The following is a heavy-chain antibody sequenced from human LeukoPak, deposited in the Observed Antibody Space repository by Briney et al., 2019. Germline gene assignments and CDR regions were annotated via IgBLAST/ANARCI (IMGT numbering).Heavy chain of an antibody. CDR2: MNPNSGNT. V-gene: IGHV1-8*03. CDR3: ARGIYYGSGSYNDY. CDR1: GYTFTSYG. D-gene: IGHD3-10*01. J-gene: IGHJ4*02. Sequence: ASVKVSCKASGYTFTSYGINWVRQATGQGLEWMGWMNPNSGNTGYAQKFQGRVTITRNTSMSTAYMELSSLRSEDTAVYYCARGIYYGSGSYNDYWGQGTLVTVSS.